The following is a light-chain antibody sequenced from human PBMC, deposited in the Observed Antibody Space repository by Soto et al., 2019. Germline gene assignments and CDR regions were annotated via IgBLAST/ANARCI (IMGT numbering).Light chain of an antibody. CDR2: AAS. V-gene: IGKV1-39*01. Sequence: DIQMTQSPSSLSASLGDRVTITCRASQSISTYLNWYQQKPGKAPKLLMHAASSLDRGVPSRFSGSGSGTDFTLTISSLQPEDVETYYCQQSYRNPRTCGQGTKVDIK. J-gene: IGKJ1*01. CDR3: QQSYRNPRT. CDR1: QSISTY.